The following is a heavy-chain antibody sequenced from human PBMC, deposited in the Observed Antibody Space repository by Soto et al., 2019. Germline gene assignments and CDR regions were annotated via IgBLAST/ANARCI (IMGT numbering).Heavy chain of an antibody. CDR3: AKDVKSWSCYYGMDV. Sequence: GGSLRLSCAASGFTFSSYGMHWVRQAPGKGLEWVAVISYDGSNKYYADSVKGRFTISRDNSKNTLYLQMNSLRAEDTAVYYCAKDVKSWSCYYGMDVWGQGTTVNVSS. CDR1: GFTFSSYG. CDR2: ISYDGSNK. D-gene: IGHD3-3*01. J-gene: IGHJ6*02. V-gene: IGHV3-30*18.